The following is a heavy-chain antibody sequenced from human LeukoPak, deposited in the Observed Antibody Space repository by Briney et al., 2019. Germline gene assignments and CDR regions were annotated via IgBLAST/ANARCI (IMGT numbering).Heavy chain of an antibody. V-gene: IGHV4-30-2*01. CDR1: GGSISSSGYY. CDR3: ARVSGCSSTSRSPGYNWFDP. J-gene: IGHJ5*02. CDR2: IYHSGST. Sequence: PSQTLSLTCTVSGGSISSSGYYWSWIRQPPGKGLEWIGYIYHSGSTYYNPSLKSRVTISVDRSKNQFSLKLSSVTAADTAVYYCARVSGCSSTSRSPGYNWFDPWGQGTLVTVSS. D-gene: IGHD2-2*01.